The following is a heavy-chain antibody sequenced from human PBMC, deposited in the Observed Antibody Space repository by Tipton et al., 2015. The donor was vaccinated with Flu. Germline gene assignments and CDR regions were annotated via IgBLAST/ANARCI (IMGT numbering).Heavy chain of an antibody. V-gene: IGHV4-59*01. J-gene: IGHJ4*02. CDR1: GGSISSYY. CDR3: ARAIEAAAEHMHFDY. CDR2: IYYSGST. D-gene: IGHD2-2*01. Sequence: TLSLTCTVSGGSISSYYWSWIRQPPGKGLEWIGYIYYSGSTNYNPSLKSRVTISVDTSKNQFSLKLSSVTAADTAVYYCARAIEAAAEHMHFDYWGQGTLVTVSS.